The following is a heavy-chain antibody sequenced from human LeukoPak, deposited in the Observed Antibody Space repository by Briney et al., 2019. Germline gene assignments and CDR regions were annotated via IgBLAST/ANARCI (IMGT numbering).Heavy chain of an antibody. J-gene: IGHJ5*02. CDR1: GFTFTSSA. Sequence: SVKVSCKASGFTFTSSAVQWVRQARGQRLEWIGWIVVGSGNTNYAQKFQERVTITRDMSTSTAYMELSSLRSEDTAVYYCAAGPYCSGGSCYQNWFDPWGQGTLVTVSS. CDR3: AAGPYCSGGSCYQNWFDP. V-gene: IGHV1-58*01. D-gene: IGHD2-15*01. CDR2: IVVGSGNT.